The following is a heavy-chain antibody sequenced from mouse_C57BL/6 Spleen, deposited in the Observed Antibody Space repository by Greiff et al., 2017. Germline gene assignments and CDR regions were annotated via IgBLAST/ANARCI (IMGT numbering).Heavy chain of an antibody. CDR1: GFNIKNTY. CDR2: IDSANGNP. V-gene: IGHV14-3*01. J-gene: IGHJ4*01. CDR3: ATYAHDAMDY. Sequence: VKLQQSVAELVRPGASVKLSCTASGFNIKNTYMHWVKQRPEQGLEWIGRIDSANGNPKYAHKFQGKATRTADTSTNTAYQQLSSLTSEDTAIYYWATYAHDAMDYWGQGTSVTVSS. D-gene: IGHD1-1*01.